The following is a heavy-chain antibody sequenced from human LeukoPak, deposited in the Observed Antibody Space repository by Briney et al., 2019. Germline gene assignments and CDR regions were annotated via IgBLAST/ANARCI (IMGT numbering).Heavy chain of an antibody. CDR1: GYTFTSHG. CDR2: VNTTTGNP. Sequence: GASVKVSCKASGYTFTSHGISWVRQAPGLGLQWMGWVNTTTGNPTYAQGFTGRFVLSFDTSVSTAYLQINSLKAEDTAVYYCVGAETSVGYFDYWGQGTLVTVSS. CDR3: VGAETSVGYFDY. V-gene: IGHV7-4-1*02. D-gene: IGHD4-23*01. J-gene: IGHJ4*02.